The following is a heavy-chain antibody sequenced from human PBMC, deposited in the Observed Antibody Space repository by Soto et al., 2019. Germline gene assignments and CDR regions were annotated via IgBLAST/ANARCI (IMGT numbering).Heavy chain of an antibody. CDR3: ARQDAHSSGYYDY. V-gene: IGHV4-59*01. CDR2: IYYSGST. CDR1: GGSISSYY. D-gene: IGHD3-22*01. J-gene: IGHJ4*02. Sequence: KPSETLSLTCTVSGGSISSYYWSWIRQPPGKGLEWIGYIYYSGSTNYNPSLKSRVTISVDTSKNQFSLKLSSVTAADTAVYYCARQDAHSSGYYDYWGQGTLVTVSS.